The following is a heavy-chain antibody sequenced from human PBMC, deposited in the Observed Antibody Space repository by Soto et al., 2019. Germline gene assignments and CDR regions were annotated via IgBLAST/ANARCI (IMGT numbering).Heavy chain of an antibody. J-gene: IGHJ4*02. CDR2: IDPSDSYT. Sequence: PGESLKISCKGSGYSFTSYWISWVRQMPGKGLEWMGRIDPSDSYTNYSPSFQGHVTISADKSISTAYLQWSSLKASDTAMYYCARHWSAPDILTAEIDYWGQGTLVTVSS. V-gene: IGHV5-10-1*01. D-gene: IGHD3-9*01. CDR1: GYSFTSYW. CDR3: ARHWSAPDILTAEIDY.